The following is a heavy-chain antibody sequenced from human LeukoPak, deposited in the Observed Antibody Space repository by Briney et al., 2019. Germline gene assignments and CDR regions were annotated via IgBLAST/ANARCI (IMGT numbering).Heavy chain of an antibody. CDR2: INCSGST. Sequence: SETLSLTCSVSGGSISSGDYYWSWIRQPPGKGLEWIGYINCSGSTYYNPSLKSRVTISVDTSKNQFSLKLSSVTAADTAVYYCARGTGVDYWGQGTLVTVSS. J-gene: IGHJ4*02. CDR1: GGSISSGDYY. D-gene: IGHD1-1*01. V-gene: IGHV4-30-4*01. CDR3: ARGTGVDY.